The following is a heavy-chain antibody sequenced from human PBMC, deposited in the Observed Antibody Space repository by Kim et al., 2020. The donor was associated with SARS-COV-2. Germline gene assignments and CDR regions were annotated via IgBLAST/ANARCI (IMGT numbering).Heavy chain of an antibody. CDR2: ISISSSYI. Sequence: GGSLRLSCAASGFTFSSYSMNWVRQAPGKGLEWVSSISISSSYIYYADSVKGRFTISRDNAKNSLYLQMNSLRAEDTAVYYCARVPSGVRGPYGMDVWGQGTTVTVSS. CDR3: ARVPSGVRGPYGMDV. V-gene: IGHV3-21*01. D-gene: IGHD3-10*01. CDR1: GFTFSSYS. J-gene: IGHJ6*02.